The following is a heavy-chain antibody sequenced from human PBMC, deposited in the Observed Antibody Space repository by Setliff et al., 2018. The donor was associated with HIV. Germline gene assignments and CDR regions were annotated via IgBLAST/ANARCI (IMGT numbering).Heavy chain of an antibody. V-gene: IGHV1-69*13. CDR2: IIPISGST. D-gene: IGHD5-12*01. CDR3: ATDYGGYDYFDY. Sequence: GASVKVSCKTSGGSFSSYAFSWVRQAPGQGLEWMGGIIPISGSTNYAQNFQGRVTITADGSTSTVYMEVSSLRSDDTAVYYCATDYGGYDYFDYWGQGTLVTVSS. CDR1: GGSFSSYA. J-gene: IGHJ4*02.